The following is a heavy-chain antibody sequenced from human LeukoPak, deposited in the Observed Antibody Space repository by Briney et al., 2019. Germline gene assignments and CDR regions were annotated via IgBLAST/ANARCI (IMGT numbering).Heavy chain of an antibody. J-gene: IGHJ4*02. D-gene: IGHD6-19*01. CDR2: IYEDGSNK. CDR1: GFSFSNHY. Sequence: GGSLRLSCTASGFSFSNHYMRWIRQAPGKGLEWVANIYEDGSNKWHLGSVKGRFTVSRDNARNSLYLQMNSLRVEDTAVYYCTRVIVAVPGYFDYFDFWGKGVLVTVSS. V-gene: IGHV3-7*01. CDR3: TRVIVAVPGYFDYFDF.